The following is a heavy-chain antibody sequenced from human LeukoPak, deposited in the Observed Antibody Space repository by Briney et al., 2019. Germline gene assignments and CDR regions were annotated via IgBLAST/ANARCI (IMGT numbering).Heavy chain of an antibody. V-gene: IGHV3-33*01. CDR2: IWNDGSNK. CDR1: GFTFSIYG. CDR3: ARVIVVSEAFDI. Sequence: GGSLRLSCAASGFTFSIYGMHWVRQAPGKGLEWVAVIWNDGSNKYYADSVKGRFTISRDNSKNTLYLQMNSLRAEDTAVYYCARVIVVSEAFDIWGQGTMVTVSS. D-gene: IGHD3-22*01. J-gene: IGHJ3*02.